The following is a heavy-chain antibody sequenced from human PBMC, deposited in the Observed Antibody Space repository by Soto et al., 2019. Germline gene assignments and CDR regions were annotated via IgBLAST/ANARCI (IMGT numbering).Heavy chain of an antibody. CDR1: GFTFSSYA. Sequence: PGGSLRLSCAASGFTFSSYAMHWVRQAPGKGLEWVAVISYDGSNKYYADSVKGRFTISRDNSKNTLYLQMNSLRAEDTAAYYCATRGATHAQHWGQGTLVTVSS. CDR2: ISYDGSNK. V-gene: IGHV3-30-3*01. J-gene: IGHJ1*01. CDR3: ATRGATHAQH. D-gene: IGHD1-26*01.